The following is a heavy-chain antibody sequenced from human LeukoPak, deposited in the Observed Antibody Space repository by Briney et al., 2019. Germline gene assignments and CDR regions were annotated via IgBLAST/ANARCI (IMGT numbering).Heavy chain of an antibody. V-gene: IGHV1-69*06. J-gene: IGHJ6*03. CDR2: IIPIFGTA. Sequence: GASVKVSCKASGGTFNSYAISWVRQAPGQGLEWMGGIIPIFGTANYAQKFQGRVTITADKSTSTAYMELSSLRSEDMAVYYCARATAGYYYYMDVWGKGTTVTVSS. D-gene: IGHD6-13*01. CDR3: ARATAGYYYYMDV. CDR1: GGTFNSYA.